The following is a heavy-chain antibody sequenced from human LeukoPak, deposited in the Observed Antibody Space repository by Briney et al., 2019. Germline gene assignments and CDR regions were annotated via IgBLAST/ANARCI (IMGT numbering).Heavy chain of an antibody. V-gene: IGHV4-59*13. CDR1: GDSIINYY. CDR3: AREAVGSSGYYPFDY. CDR2: IFYIGST. J-gene: IGHJ4*02. D-gene: IGHD3-22*01. Sequence: PSETLSLTCTVSGDSIINYYWSWIRQPPGQGLEWIGYIFYIGSTNYNPSLKSRVTISLDTSKNQFSLDPSSVTAADTAVYYCAREAVGSSGYYPFDYWGQGILVTVSS.